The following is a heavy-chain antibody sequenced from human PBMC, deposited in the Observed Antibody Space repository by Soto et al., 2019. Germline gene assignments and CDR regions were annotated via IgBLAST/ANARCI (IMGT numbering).Heavy chain of an antibody. CDR1: GFTFSSYA. V-gene: IGHV3-23*01. D-gene: IGHD3-3*01. J-gene: IGHJ5*02. Sequence: EVQLLESGGGLVQPGGSLRLSCAASGFTFSSYAMSWVRQAPGQGLEWVSAISGSGGSTYYADSVKGRFTISRDNSKNTLYLQMNSLRAEDTAVYYCAKDVYYDFWSGNNWFDPWGQGTLVTVSS. CDR2: ISGSGGST. CDR3: AKDVYYDFWSGNNWFDP.